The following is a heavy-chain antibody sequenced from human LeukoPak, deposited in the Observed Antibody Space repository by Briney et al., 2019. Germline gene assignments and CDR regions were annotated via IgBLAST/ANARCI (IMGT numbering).Heavy chain of an antibody. CDR2: IYYSGST. Sequence: SETLSLTCTVSGDSVSNGNYYWSWLRQPPGKALEWIGYIYYSGSTYYNPSLEGRVTISVDTSKNQFSVKPRSVTAADTAVYYCARDTYSGTYAGSGTGYWGQGALVTVSS. CDR1: GDSVSNGNYY. CDR3: ARDTYSGTYAGSGTGY. D-gene: IGHD1-26*01. V-gene: IGHV4-61*01. J-gene: IGHJ4*02.